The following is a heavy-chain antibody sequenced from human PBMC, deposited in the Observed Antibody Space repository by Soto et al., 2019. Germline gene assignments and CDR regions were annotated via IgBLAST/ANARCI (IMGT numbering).Heavy chain of an antibody. V-gene: IGHV3-30-3*01. Sequence: QVQLEESGGGVVQPGRSLRLSCVVTGFTFSSYAMHWVRQAPGKGLEWVAVISNDGTNKYYADSVEGRITISRDNSKNTLYLQMHSLRSEDTAVYYCARGTTLAIFDYGMDVWGQGATVTVSS. D-gene: IGHD3-3*01. CDR3: ARGTTLAIFDYGMDV. CDR2: ISNDGTNK. J-gene: IGHJ6*02. CDR1: GFTFSSYA.